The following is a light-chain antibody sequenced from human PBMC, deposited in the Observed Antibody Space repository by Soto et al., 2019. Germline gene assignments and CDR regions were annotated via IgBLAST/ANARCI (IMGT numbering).Light chain of an antibody. Sequence: EIVLTQSPATLSLSPGERATLSCGASTSVSSTYLAWYQQKPGLAPRLLIDDVSKRFTGIPDRFSGSGSGTDFTLTSIILEPEDFAVYYCQHYGTSLTCGGGTKVEIK. J-gene: IGKJ4*01. CDR1: TSVSSTY. CDR2: DVS. V-gene: IGKV3D-20*01. CDR3: QHYGTSLT.